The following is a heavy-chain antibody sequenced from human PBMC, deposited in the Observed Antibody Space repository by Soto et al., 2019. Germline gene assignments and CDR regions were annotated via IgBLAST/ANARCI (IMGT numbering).Heavy chain of an antibody. V-gene: IGHV4-59*01. D-gene: IGHD3-22*01. CDR2: IYYSGST. CDR3: ARTPTGSGYLFYYYGMDV. Sequence: SETLSLTCTVSGGSISSYYWSWIRQPPGKGLEWIGYIYYSGSTNYNPSLKSRVTISVDTSKNQFSLKLSSVTAADTAVYYCARTPTGSGYLFYYYGMDVWGQGTTVTV. CDR1: GGSISSYY. J-gene: IGHJ6*02.